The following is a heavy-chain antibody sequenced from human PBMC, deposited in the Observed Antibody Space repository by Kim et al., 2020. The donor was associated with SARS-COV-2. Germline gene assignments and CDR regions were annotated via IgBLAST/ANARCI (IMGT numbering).Heavy chain of an antibody. J-gene: IGHJ2*01. D-gene: IGHD7-27*01. CDR3: ARLKNWGSRSRYFDL. Sequence: PSFQGQVTISADKSISTAYLQWSSLKASDTAMYYCARLKNWGSRSRYFDLWGRGTLVTVSS. V-gene: IGHV5-51*01.